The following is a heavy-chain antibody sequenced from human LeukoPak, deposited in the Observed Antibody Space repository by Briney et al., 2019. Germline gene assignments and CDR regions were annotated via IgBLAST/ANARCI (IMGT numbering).Heavy chain of an antibody. Sequence: SETLSLTCTVPGGSISSSSYYWGWIRQPPGKGLEWIGSIYYSGSTYYNPSLKSRVTISVDTSKNQFSLKLSSVTAADTAVYYCARQEVVPAAIDYWGQGTLVTVSS. D-gene: IGHD2-2*01. CDR2: IYYSGST. CDR1: GGSISSSSYY. J-gene: IGHJ4*02. V-gene: IGHV4-39*01. CDR3: ARQEVVPAAIDY.